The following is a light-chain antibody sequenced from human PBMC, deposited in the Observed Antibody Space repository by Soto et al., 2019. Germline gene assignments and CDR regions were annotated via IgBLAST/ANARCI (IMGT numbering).Light chain of an antibody. J-gene: IGLJ1*01. V-gene: IGLV1-40*01. CDR3: AAWDDILNGYV. CDR2: GDN. CDR1: TSNIGAPYD. Sequence: QSVLTQPPSVSGAPGQRVSISCTGSTSNIGAPYDVHWYQHLPGTAPKLLIYGDNNRPSGVPDRFSGSTSGTSASLVIRGLQSEDEADYYCAAWDDILNGYVFGGGTKVTVL.